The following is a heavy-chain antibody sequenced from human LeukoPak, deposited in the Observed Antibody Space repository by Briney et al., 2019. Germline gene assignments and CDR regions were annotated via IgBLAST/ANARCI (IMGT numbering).Heavy chain of an antibody. V-gene: IGHV3-30*04. CDR2: ISYDGFSE. D-gene: IGHD3-9*01. J-gene: IGHJ5*01. Sequence: PGRSLRLSCAASGFTFSSYAMHWVRQAPGKGLEWVAVISYDGFSEYYADSVKGRFTISRDDSKNTLYLQMSSLTSEDTAIYYCARDVGLQLVIKYWFDSWGQGSLVTVSS. CDR1: GFTFSSYA. CDR3: ARDVGLQLVIKYWFDS.